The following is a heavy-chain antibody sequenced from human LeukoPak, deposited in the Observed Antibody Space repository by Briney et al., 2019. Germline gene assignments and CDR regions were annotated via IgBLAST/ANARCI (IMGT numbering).Heavy chain of an antibody. CDR3: ARYSSGWYYSRANRAFDY. D-gene: IGHD6-19*01. J-gene: IGHJ4*02. CDR1: GGSFSGYY. Sequence: SETLSLTCAVYGGSFSGYYWSWIRQPPGKGLEWIGEINHSGSTNYNPSLKSRVTISVDTSENQFSLKLSSVTAADTAVYYCARYSSGWYYSRANRAFDYWGQGTLVTVSS. V-gene: IGHV4-34*01. CDR2: INHSGST.